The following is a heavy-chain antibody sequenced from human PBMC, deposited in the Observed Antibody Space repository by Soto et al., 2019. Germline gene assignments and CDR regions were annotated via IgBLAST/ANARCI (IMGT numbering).Heavy chain of an antibody. CDR1: GFTFGYYN. Sequence: DVQLVESGGGLVQPGGSLRLSCAASGFTFGYYNMHWVRQAPGKGLEWVSFVRSSGDDTYYAGSVKGRFTISRDNAKDSLYLQMNSLREEDTAVYYCARDGESSSSSDFDFWGQGALVTVSS. D-gene: IGHD2-2*01. CDR3: ARDGESSSSSDFDF. J-gene: IGHJ4*02. V-gene: IGHV3-48*02. CDR2: VRSSGDDT.